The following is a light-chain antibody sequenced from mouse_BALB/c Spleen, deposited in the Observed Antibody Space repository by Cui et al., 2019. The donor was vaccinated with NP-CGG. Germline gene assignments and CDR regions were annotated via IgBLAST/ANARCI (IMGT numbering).Light chain of an antibody. Sequence: AVVTQASALTTSPGETVTLTCRSSTGAVTTSNYANWVQEKPDHLFTGLIVGTNNRAPGVPARFSGSLIGDKAALTITGAQTEDEAIYFCALWYSNHWVFGGGTKLTVL. J-gene: IGLJ1*01. CDR3: ALWYSNHWV. CDR1: TGAVTTSNY. V-gene: IGLV1*01. CDR2: GTN.